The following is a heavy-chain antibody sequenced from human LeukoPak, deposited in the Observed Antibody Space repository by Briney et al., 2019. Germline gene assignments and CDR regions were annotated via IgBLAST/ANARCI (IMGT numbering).Heavy chain of an antibody. CDR3: ATDLAGVVMPGY. V-gene: IGHV1-24*01. CDR2: FDPEDGET. J-gene: IGHJ4*02. Sequence: ASVKVSCKVSGYTLTELSMHWVRQAPGKGLEWMGGFDPEDGETIYAQKFQGRVTMTEDTSTDTAYMELSSLRSEDTAVYYCATDLAGVVMPGYWGQGTLVTVSS. CDR1: GYTLTELS. D-gene: IGHD3-3*01.